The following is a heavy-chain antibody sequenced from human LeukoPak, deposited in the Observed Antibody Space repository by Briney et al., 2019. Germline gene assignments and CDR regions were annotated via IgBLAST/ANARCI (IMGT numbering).Heavy chain of an antibody. Sequence: ASVKVSCKASGYTFTSYAMNWVRQAPGQGLEWMGWINTNTGNPTYAQGFTGRFVFSLDTSVSTAYLQTSSLKAEDTAVYYCARVRGRYGDYGNYMDVWGKGTTVTVSS. CDR2: INTNTGNP. D-gene: IGHD4-17*01. V-gene: IGHV7-4-1*02. J-gene: IGHJ6*03. CDR1: GYTFTSYA. CDR3: ARVRGRYGDYGNYMDV.